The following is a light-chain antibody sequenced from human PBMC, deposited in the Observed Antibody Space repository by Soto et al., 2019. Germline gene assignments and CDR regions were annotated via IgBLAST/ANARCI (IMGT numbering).Light chain of an antibody. CDR1: SSDVGGYNY. V-gene: IGLV2-8*01. CDR2: EVS. CDR3: SSYAGSNTFHV. J-gene: IGLJ1*01. Sequence: QSVLTQPPSASGSPGQSVTISCTGTSSDVGGYNYVSWYQQHPGKAPKLMIYEVSKRPSGVPDRFSGSKSGNTASLTVSGLQAEDEADYYCSSYAGSNTFHVFGTGTKVTVL.